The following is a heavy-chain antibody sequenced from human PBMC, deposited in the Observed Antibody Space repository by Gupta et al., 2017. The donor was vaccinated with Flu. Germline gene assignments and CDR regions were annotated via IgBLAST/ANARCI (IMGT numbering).Heavy chain of an antibody. Sequence: GLVWVSRIKSDESSASYADSVKGRFTISRDNAKNTLYLQMNSLRAEDTAVYYCARDGAGDCSGGSCYSWFDPWGQGTLVTGSS. V-gene: IGHV3-74*01. J-gene: IGHJ5*02. CDR3: ARDGAGDCSGGSCYSWFDP. D-gene: IGHD2-15*01. CDR2: IKSDESSA.